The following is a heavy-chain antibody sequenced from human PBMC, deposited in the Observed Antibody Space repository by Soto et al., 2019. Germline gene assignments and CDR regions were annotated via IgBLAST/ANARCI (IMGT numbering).Heavy chain of an antibody. D-gene: IGHD6-6*01. V-gene: IGHV4-34*01. CDR2: INNSGST. J-gene: IGHJ6*02. CDR1: GGSFSGYY. CDR3: ARGLGSSGYYYYGMDV. Sequence: SETLSLTCAVYGGSFSGYYWSWIRQPPGKGLEWIGEINNSGSTNYNPSLKSRVTISVDTSKNQFSLKLSSVAAADSAVYYCARGLGSSGYYYYGMDVWGQGTTVTVSS.